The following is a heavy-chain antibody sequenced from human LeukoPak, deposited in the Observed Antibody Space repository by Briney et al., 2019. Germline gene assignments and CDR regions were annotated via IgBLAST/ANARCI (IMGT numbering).Heavy chain of an antibody. V-gene: IGHV3-21*01. Sequence: GGSLRLSCAGSGFTFSNYNMNWVRQTPGKGLEWVSSISSGSSSIYYADSVKGRFTISRDNAKNSLYLQMINLRAEDTAVYYCARDKYCTGRDCYGGSKFDYWGQGTLVTVSS. CDR3: ARDKYCTGRDCYGGSKFDY. CDR2: ISSGSSSI. J-gene: IGHJ4*02. CDR1: GFTFSNYN. D-gene: IGHD2-8*02.